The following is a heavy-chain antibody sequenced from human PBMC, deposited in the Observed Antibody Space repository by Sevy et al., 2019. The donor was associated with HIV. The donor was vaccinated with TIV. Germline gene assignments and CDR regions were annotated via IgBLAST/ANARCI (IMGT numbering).Heavy chain of an antibody. V-gene: IGHV3-30*03. J-gene: IGHJ4*02. CDR3: ASGGPDVWTLDY. CDR1: GFTFSSYG. CDR2: ISYDGSNK. D-gene: IGHD3-16*01. Sequence: GGSLRLSCAASGFTFSSYGMHWVRQAPGKGLEWVAVISYDGSNKYYADSVKGRFTISRDNSKNTLYLQMNSLRAEDTAVYYCASGGPDVWTLDYWGQGTLVTVSS.